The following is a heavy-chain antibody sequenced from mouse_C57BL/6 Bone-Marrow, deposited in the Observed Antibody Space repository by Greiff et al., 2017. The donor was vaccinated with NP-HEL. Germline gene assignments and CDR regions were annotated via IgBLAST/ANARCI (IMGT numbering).Heavy chain of an antibody. V-gene: IGHV5-9*01. CDR2: ISGGGGNT. CDR3: ARREKLGRGFDY. Sequence: EVKLVESGGGLVKPGGSLKLSCAASGFTFSSYTMSWVRQTPEKRLEWVATISGGGGNTYYPDSVKGRFTISRDNAKNTLYLQMSSLRSEDTALYYCARREKLGRGFDYWGQGTTLTVSS. J-gene: IGHJ2*01. D-gene: IGHD4-1*01. CDR1: GFTFSSYT.